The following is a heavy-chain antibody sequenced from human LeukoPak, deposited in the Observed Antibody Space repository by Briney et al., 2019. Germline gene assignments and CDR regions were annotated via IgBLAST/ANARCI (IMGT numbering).Heavy chain of an antibody. V-gene: IGHV3-74*01. D-gene: IGHD1-26*01. J-gene: IGHJ4*02. CDR3: ARRSSGSPPYYFDS. CDR2: FNSDGSTT. Sequence: PGGSLRLSCAALGLSLGSYGMNWVGQAPGRGVVGVALFNSDGSTTNYADYVKGRFTISRDNAKNTLYLQMNSLRAEDTAVYYCARRSSGSPPYYFDSWGQGTLVTVSS. CDR1: GLSLGSYG.